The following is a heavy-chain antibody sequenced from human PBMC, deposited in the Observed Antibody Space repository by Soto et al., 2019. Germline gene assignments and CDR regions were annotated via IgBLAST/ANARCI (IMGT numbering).Heavy chain of an antibody. V-gene: IGHV1-18*01. J-gene: IGHJ6*02. CDR1: GYTFTRSG. Sequence: GAAVKVSCKASGYTFTRSGISWVRQAPGQGLEWTGWISTYNGDTNYAQTFQGRVTMTTDTSTSTVHVEVRSLRSDDTAVYYCAREGVAPYYYYGMDVWGQGTPVTVSS. CDR3: AREGVAPYYYYGMDV. D-gene: IGHD5-12*01. CDR2: ISTYNGDT.